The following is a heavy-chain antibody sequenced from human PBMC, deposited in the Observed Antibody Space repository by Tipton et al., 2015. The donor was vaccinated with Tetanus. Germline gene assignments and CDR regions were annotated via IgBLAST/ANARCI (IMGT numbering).Heavy chain of an antibody. J-gene: IGHJ5*02. D-gene: IGHD7-27*01. CDR3: ARQLWGYWFDP. V-gene: IGHV4-39*01. CDR1: GDSIGRTSPY. CDR2: IYRRETT. Sequence: GLVKPSETLSLTCTVSGDSIGRTSPYWGWIRQPPGKDLEWIGSIYRRETTYYNPSLKSRVTVSIDMSKNQFSVTLSSVTAADTAVYYCARQLWGYWFDPWGQGTRVTVSS.